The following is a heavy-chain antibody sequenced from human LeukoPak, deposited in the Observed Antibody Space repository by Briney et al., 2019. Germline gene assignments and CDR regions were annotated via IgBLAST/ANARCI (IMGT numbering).Heavy chain of an antibody. D-gene: IGHD5-18*01. J-gene: IGHJ4*02. CDR1: GGSISSSSYY. Sequence: SQTLSLTCTVSGGSISSSSYYWGWIRQPPGKGLEWIGSIYYSGSTYYNPSLKSRVTISVDTSKNQFSLKLSSVTAVDTAVYYCARGIQLWSDYFDYWGQGTLVTVSS. CDR2: IYYSGST. CDR3: ARGIQLWSDYFDY. V-gene: IGHV4-39*01.